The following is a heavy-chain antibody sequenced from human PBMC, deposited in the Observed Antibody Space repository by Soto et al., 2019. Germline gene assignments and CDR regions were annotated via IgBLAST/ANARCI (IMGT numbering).Heavy chain of an antibody. CDR1: GFTFDDFA. CDR2: VDWNSGST. Sequence: GGSLRLSCAASGFTFDDFAMHWVRQAPGKGLEWVSGVDWNSGSTAYADSVKGRFTISRDNARNSLYLQMNSLRAEDTASYYCVKGRGSYEVKFGMDVWGQGTTVTVSS. V-gene: IGHV3-9*01. J-gene: IGHJ6*02. CDR3: VKGRGSYEVKFGMDV. D-gene: IGHD6-25*01.